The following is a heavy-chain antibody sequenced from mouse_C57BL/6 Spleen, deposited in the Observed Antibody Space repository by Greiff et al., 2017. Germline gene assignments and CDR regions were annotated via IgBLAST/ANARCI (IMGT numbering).Heavy chain of an antibody. CDR3: ARAGYSNPFAY. J-gene: IGHJ3*01. V-gene: IGHV5-4*03. D-gene: IGHD2-5*01. Sequence: EVKLMESGGGLVKPGGSLKLSCAASGFTFSSYAMSWVRQTPEKRLEWVATISDGGSYTYYPDNVKGRFTISRDNAKNNLYLQMSHLKSEDTAMYYCARAGYSNPFAYWGQGTLVTVSA. CDR1: GFTFSSYA. CDR2: ISDGGSYT.